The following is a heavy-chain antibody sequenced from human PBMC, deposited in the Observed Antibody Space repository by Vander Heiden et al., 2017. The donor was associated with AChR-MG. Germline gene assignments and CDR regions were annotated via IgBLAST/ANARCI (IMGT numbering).Heavy chain of an antibody. CDR2: IKQRGST. CDR3: ARGRPGAYYDGAGSHSK. Sequence: QVPLQQWGAGLVKPSETLSLTCAAYAGSFSGYYWSGVRQHRGKGLEWIGEIKQRGSTNYNPSLKERVTISVDTSKNQFSLKLSSVTAADTAVYYCARGRPGAYYDGAGSHSKGGQGTLVTVSS. V-gene: IGHV4-34*01. CDR1: AGSFSGYY. J-gene: IGHJ4*02. D-gene: IGHD3-10*01.